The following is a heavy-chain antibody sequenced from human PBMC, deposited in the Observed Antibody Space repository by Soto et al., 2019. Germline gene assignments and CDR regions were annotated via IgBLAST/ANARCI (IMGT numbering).Heavy chain of an antibody. D-gene: IGHD5-12*01. CDR3: AIMEGDSGYESGDY. CDR1: GFTFSSYG. V-gene: IGHV3-33*01. CDR2: IWYDGSNK. J-gene: IGHJ4*02. Sequence: QVQLVESGGGVVQPGRSLRLSCAASGFTFSSYGMHWVRQSPGKGLEWVAVIWYDGSNKYYADSVKGRFTISRDNSKNTLYLQMNSLRAEDTAVYYCAIMEGDSGYESGDYWGQGTLVTVSS.